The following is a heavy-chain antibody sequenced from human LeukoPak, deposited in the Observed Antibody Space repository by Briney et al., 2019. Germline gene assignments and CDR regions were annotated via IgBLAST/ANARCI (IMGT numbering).Heavy chain of an antibody. CDR3: ARTYRVALSGMDV. CDR1: GGSISIYY. V-gene: IGHV4-59*08. D-gene: IGHD2-15*01. Sequence: SETLSLTCTVSGGSISIYYWSWIRQPPGKGLEWIGYIYHSGSTNYNPSLKSRVTISVDTSKNQFSLKLSSVTAADTAVYYCARTYRVALSGMDVWAKGPRSPSP. J-gene: IGHJ6*02. CDR2: IYHSGST.